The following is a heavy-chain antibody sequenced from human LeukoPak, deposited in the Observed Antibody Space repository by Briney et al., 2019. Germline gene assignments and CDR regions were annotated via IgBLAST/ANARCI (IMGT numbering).Heavy chain of an antibody. CDR2: IYSGGST. D-gene: IGHD4-17*01. J-gene: IGHJ4*02. CDR3: AKLLNDYGDYYFDY. CDR1: GFTVSSNY. V-gene: IGHV3-66*04. Sequence: PGGSLRLSCAASGFTVSSNYMSWVRQAPGKGLEWVSVIYSGGSTYYADSVKGRFTISRDNSKNTLYLQMNSLRAEDTAVYYCAKLLNDYGDYYFDYWGQGTLATVSS.